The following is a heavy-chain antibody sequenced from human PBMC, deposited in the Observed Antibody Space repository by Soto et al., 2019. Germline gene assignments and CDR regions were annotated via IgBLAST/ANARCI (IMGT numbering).Heavy chain of an antibody. CDR2: IYYSGST. Sequence: SETLSLTCTVSGGSISSGGYYWRWIRQHPGKGLEWIGYIYYSGSTYYNPSLKSRVTISVDTSKNQFSLKPSSVTAADTAVYYCARTPNDTPRRDYYYYYGMDVWGQGTTVTVSS. J-gene: IGHJ6*02. V-gene: IGHV4-31*03. CDR1: GGSISSGGYY. CDR3: ARTPNDTPRRDYYYYYGMDV. D-gene: IGHD1-1*01.